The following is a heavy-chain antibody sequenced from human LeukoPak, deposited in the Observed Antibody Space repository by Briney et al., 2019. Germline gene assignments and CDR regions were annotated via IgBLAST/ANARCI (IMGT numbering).Heavy chain of an antibody. CDR3: VGDLAGDEDL. D-gene: IGHD3-3*02. Sequence: GGSLRLSCAASGVTFRNYAMSWVRQAPGKGLEWVAGISASDGSTYYADSVKGRFTILRDNSKNTLYLQMNSLRAEDAAVYYCVGDLAGDEDLWGQGTLVTVPS. J-gene: IGHJ5*02. CDR2: ISASDGST. CDR1: GVTFRNYA. V-gene: IGHV3-23*01.